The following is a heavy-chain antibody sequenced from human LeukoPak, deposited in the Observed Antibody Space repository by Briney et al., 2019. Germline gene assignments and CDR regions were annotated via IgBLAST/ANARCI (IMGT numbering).Heavy chain of an antibody. CDR2: IYHSRST. CDR1: GGSISSSIW. V-gene: IGHV4-4*02. D-gene: IGHD2-2*01. J-gene: IGHJ6*04. CDR3: ARRSVVVPAARDYYYYGMDV. Sequence: SEPLSLTCGVSGGSISSSIWWGWVRQPPGKGLEWGGEIYHSRSTNYNPPLKSRVTISVDNSKTQFSLKLSSVTDADTAVYYCARRSVVVPAARDYYYYGMDVWGKGITVTVSS.